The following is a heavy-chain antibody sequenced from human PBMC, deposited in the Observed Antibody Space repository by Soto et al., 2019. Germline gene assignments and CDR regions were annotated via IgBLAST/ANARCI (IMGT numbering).Heavy chain of an antibody. CDR1: GYTFFTYD. CDR2: ISTYSGDT. CDR3: ARHHGPTTSENWFDP. V-gene: IGHV1-18*01. D-gene: IGHD5-12*01. Sequence: QVHLVQSGVEVKTPGASVKVSCQASGYTFFTYDISWVRQAPGQGLEWMGWISTYSGDTKYAQKFQGRVTINTDTSTTTAYLELRSLSSDDTAVYYCARHHGPTTSENWFDPWGQGTLVTVSS. J-gene: IGHJ5*02.